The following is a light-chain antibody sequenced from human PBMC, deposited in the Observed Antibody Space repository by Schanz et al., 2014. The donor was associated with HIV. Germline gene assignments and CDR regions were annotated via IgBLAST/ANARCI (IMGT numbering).Light chain of an antibody. CDR3: QQTYSTLYT. CDR1: QDISNF. V-gene: IGKV1-9*01. J-gene: IGKJ2*01. Sequence: DIQLTQSPSLLSASAGDRVTITCRASQDISNFLAWYQQKPGKAPKLLIYAASTLQSGVPSRFSGSGSGTDFTLTISSLQPEDFATYYCQQTYSTLYTFGQGTKLEIK. CDR2: AAS.